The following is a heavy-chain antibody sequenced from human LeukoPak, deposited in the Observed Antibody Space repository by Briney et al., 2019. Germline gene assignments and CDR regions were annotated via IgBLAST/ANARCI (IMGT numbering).Heavy chain of an antibody. D-gene: IGHD2-15*01. Sequence: PSETLSLTXTVSGGSISSGSYYWSWIRQPAGKGLEWIGRIYTSGSTNYNPSLKSRVTISVDTSKNQFSLKLSSVTAADTAVYYCARDCSGGSCYFSPLYYYYYYMDVWGKGTTVTVSS. J-gene: IGHJ6*03. CDR1: GGSISSGSYY. V-gene: IGHV4-61*02. CDR3: ARDCSGGSCYFSPLYYYYYYMDV. CDR2: IYTSGST.